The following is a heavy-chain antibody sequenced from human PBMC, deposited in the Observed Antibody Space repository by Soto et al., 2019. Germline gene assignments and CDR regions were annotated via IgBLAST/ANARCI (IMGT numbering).Heavy chain of an antibody. CDR1: VGTFSSYA. J-gene: IGHJ4*02. CDR3: ARLPVADLDREY. D-gene: IGHD6-19*01. Sequence: QVQLVQSGAEVKKPGSSVKVSCKASVGTFSSYAISWVRQAPGQGLEWMGGIIPIFGTANYAQKFQGRVTTTADESTSTAYMELSRLRSEDTAVYYCARLPVADLDREYWGQGTLVTVSS. V-gene: IGHV1-69*12. CDR2: IIPIFGTA.